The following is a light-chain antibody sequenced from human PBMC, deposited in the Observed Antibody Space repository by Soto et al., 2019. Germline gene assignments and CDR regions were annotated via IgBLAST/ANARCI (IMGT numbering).Light chain of an antibody. Sequence: DIQMTQSPSTLSGSVGDSVTITCRASQTISSWLAWYQQKPGKAPKLLIYKASTLQSGVPSRFSGSGSGTEFTLTISSLQPHDFATYYCQHDNSYSEAFGQGTKVELK. J-gene: IGKJ1*01. CDR2: KAS. CDR1: QTISSW. V-gene: IGKV1-5*03. CDR3: QHDNSYSEA.